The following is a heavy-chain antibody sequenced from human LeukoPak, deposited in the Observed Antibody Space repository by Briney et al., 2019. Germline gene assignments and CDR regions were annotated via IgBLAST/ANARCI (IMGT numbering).Heavy chain of an antibody. J-gene: IGHJ4*02. CDR3: ARGRFLYSSSSEGFDY. Sequence: ASVKVSCKASGYTFTGYYMHWVRQAPGQGLEWMGRINPNSGGTNYAQKFQGRVTMTRNTSISTAYMELSSLRSEDTAVYYCARGRFLYSSSSEGFDYWGQGTLVAVSS. V-gene: IGHV1-2*06. D-gene: IGHD6-6*01. CDR1: GYTFTGYY. CDR2: INPNSGGT.